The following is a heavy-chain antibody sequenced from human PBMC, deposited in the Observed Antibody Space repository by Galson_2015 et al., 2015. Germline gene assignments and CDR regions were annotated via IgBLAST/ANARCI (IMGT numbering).Heavy chain of an antibody. V-gene: IGHV4-59*01. D-gene: IGHD4-17*01. CDR2: IYYSGST. J-gene: IGHJ6*03. Sequence: ETLSLTCTVSGGSISSYYWSWIRQPPGKGLEWIGYIYYSGSTNYNPSLKSRVTISVDTSKNQFSLKLSSVTAADTAVYYCARGPAVTTYYYYMDVWGKGTTVTVSS. CDR3: ARGPAVTTYYYYMDV. CDR1: GGSISSYY.